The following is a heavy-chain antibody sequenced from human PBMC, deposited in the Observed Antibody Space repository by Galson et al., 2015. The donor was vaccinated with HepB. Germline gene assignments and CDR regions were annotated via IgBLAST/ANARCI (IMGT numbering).Heavy chain of an antibody. Sequence: VRQAPGQGLEWMGWISAYNGNTNYAQKLQGRVTMTTDTSTSTAYMELRSLRSDDTAVYYCAREGYSSGWDYYYYMDVWGKGTTVTVSS. D-gene: IGHD6-19*01. J-gene: IGHJ6*03. V-gene: IGHV1-18*01. CDR3: AREGYSSGWDYYYYMDV. CDR2: ISAYNGNT.